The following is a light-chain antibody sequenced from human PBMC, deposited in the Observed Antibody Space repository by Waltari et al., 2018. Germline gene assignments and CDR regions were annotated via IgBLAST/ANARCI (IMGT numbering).Light chain of an antibody. CDR2: DGS. Sequence: QSALTQPASVSGFPGQAITISCPGTSSDVGSYNLGSWYQQSPGKAPKLMIYDGSKRPSGVSNRLSGSKSGNTASLTISGLQAEDEADYYCCSYADSSTLVFGGGTKLIVL. V-gene: IGLV2-23*01. J-gene: IGLJ3*02. CDR3: CSYADSSTLV. CDR1: SSDVGSYNL.